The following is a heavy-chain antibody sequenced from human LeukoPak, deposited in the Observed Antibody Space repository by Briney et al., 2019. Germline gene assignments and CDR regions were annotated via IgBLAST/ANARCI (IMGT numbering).Heavy chain of an antibody. Sequence: KSGGSLRLSCAASGFTFSSYSMNWVRQAPGKGPEWVSSISSSSSYIYYADSVKGRFTISRDNAKNSPYLQMNSLRAEDTAVYYCARALPSPLYSGSYADAFDIWGQGTMVTVSS. J-gene: IGHJ3*02. D-gene: IGHD1-26*01. CDR2: ISSSSSYI. CDR1: GFTFSSYS. V-gene: IGHV3-21*01. CDR3: ARALPSPLYSGSYADAFDI.